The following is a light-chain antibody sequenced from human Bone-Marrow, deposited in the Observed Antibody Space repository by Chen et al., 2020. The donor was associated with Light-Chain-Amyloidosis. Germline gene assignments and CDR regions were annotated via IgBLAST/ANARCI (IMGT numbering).Light chain of an antibody. CDR2: DDS. J-gene: IGLJ3*02. CDR3: QVWDRSSDRPV. V-gene: IGLV3-21*02. Sequence: SYVLTQPSSVSVAPGQTATIACGGNNIGSTSVHWYQQTPGQAPLLVVYDDSDRPSGIPERFSGSNSGNTATRTISRVEAGDEADYYCQVWDRSSDRPVFGGGTKLTVL. CDR1: NIGSTS.